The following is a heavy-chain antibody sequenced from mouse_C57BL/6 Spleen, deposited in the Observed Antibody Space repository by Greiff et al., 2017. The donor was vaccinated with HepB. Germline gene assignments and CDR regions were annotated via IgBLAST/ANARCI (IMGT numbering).Heavy chain of an antibody. J-gene: IGHJ4*01. CDR2: ISSGGDYI. V-gene: IGHV5-9-1*02. CDR3: TREGGLGDAMDY. CDR1: GFTFSSYA. D-gene: IGHD3-1*01. Sequence: EVKLVESGEGLVKPGGSLKLSCAASGFTFSSYAMSWVRQTPEKRLEWVAYISSGGDYIYYADTVKGRFTISRDNARNTLYLQMSSLKSEDTAMYYCTREGGLGDAMDYWGQGTSVTVSS.